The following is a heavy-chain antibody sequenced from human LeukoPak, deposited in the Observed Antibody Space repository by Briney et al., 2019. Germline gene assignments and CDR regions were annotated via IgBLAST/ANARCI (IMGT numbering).Heavy chain of an antibody. Sequence: RGESLKISCKGSGYSFSSYWIAWVRQMPGKGLEWMGVIYPRDPRTTYSPSFQDQVTISADKSISTAYLQWTSLKASDTAMYYCARHLSDITSSPNYWGPGTLVTVSS. CDR1: GYSFSSYW. D-gene: IGHD2-2*01. J-gene: IGHJ4*02. CDR2: IYPRDPRT. V-gene: IGHV5-51*01. CDR3: ARHLSDITSSPNY.